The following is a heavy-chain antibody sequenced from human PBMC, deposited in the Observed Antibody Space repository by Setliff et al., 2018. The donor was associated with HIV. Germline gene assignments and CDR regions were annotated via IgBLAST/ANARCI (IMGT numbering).Heavy chain of an antibody. CDR1: GVSTSSSSYY. CDR3: ARVITMVWTTFDP. J-gene: IGHJ5*02. Sequence: SETLSLTCIVSGVSTSSSSYYWGWIRQPPGKGLEWIGYISYSGSTYYNPSLKSRITISADTSKNHFSLELRSVTAADTAVYYCARVITMVWTTFDPWGQGTLVTAPQ. CDR2: ISYSGST. V-gene: IGHV4-39*02. D-gene: IGHD3-10*01.